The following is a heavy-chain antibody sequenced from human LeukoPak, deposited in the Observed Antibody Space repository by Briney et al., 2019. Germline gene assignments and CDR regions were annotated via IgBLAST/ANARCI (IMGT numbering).Heavy chain of an antibody. CDR3: ARPRDGYNFGAFDL. CDR2: IYYSGST. J-gene: IGHJ3*01. V-gene: IGHV4-59*08. Sequence: ETLSLTCTVSGGSISSYYWSWIRQPPGKGLEWIGYIYYSGSTNYNPSLKSRVTISVDTSKNQFSLKLSSVTAADTAVYYCARPRDGYNFGAFDLWGQGTLVSVSS. CDR1: GGSISSYY. D-gene: IGHD5-24*01.